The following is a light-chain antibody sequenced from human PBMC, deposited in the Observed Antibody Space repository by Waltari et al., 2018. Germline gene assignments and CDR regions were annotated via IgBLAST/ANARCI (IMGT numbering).Light chain of an antibody. CDR2: STN. CDR3: VLYMGGGIL. J-gene: IGLJ3*02. CDR1: SGSVSTTYY. Sequence: QTVVTQEPSFSVSPGGTVTLTCGLRSGSVSTTYYPSWYQQTPGQAPRPLIYSTNTRSSWVPDRFSGSILGNKAALTITGAQADDESDYYCVLYMGGGILFGGGTKLTVL. V-gene: IGLV8-61*01.